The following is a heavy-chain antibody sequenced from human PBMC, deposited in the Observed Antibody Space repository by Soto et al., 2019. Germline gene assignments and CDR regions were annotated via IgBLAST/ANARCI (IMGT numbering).Heavy chain of an antibody. V-gene: IGHV5-51*01. J-gene: IGHJ4*02. CDR1: GYSFTNFW. D-gene: IGHD3-22*01. CDR2: FYPGDSDT. CDR3: VRQMYYDTSGFDY. Sequence: GESLKISCQGSGYSFTNFWIGWVRQMPGKGLEWMGIFYPGDSDTRYSPSFQGQVTISADRSISTAYLQWSSLRTSDTAMYYCVRQMYYDTSGFDYWGQGTLVTVSS.